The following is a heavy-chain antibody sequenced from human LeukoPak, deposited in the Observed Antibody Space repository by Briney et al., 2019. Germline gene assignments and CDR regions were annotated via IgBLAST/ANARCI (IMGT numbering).Heavy chain of an antibody. CDR3: ATSTTIFGVVSGDY. Sequence: ASVKVSFKTSGYTFTDYYMYWVRQAPGQGLDWMGWINPNSGDTNYARRFQGRVTMTRETSISTAYMELSRLRSDDTAVYYCATSTTIFGVVSGDYWGQGTLVTVS. CDR2: INPNSGDT. V-gene: IGHV1-2*02. J-gene: IGHJ4*02. D-gene: IGHD3-3*01. CDR1: GYTFTDYY.